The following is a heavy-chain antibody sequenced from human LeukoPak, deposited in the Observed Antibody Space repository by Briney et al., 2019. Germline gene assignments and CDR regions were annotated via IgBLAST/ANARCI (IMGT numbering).Heavy chain of an antibody. J-gene: IGHJ4*02. D-gene: IGHD6-13*01. CDR2: IYYSGST. CDR1: GDSISSSY. Sequence: SETLSLTCNVSGDSISSSYWSWIRQPPGKGLEWIGYIYYSGSTSYNPSLKSRVSISVDTSKTQFSLKLSSVTAADTAVYYCARTAIADPLWGQGALVTVSS. V-gene: IGHV4-59*13. CDR3: ARTAIADPL.